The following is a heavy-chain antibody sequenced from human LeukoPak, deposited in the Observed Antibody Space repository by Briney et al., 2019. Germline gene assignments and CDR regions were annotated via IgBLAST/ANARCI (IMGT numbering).Heavy chain of an antibody. J-gene: IGHJ3*02. D-gene: IGHD1-26*01. CDR2: IRSKAYGGTT. CDR3: TRDPGIVGAQGAFDI. V-gene: IGHV3-49*03. Sequence: QPGGSLRLSCTASGFTFGDYDMSWFRQAPGKGLEWVSFIRSKAYGGTTEYAASVKGRFTISRDDSKSIAYLQMNSLKTEDTAVYYCTRDPGIVGAQGAFDIWGQGTMVTVSS. CDR1: GFTFGDYD.